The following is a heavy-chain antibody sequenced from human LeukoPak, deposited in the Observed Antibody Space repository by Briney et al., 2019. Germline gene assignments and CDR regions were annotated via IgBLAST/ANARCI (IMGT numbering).Heavy chain of an antibody. J-gene: IGHJ4*02. V-gene: IGHV3-23*01. CDR3: ARNGPSTYYDILTGYSFTPYYFDY. CDR2: ISPGGGTT. CDR1: GFTFSNEA. Sequence: PGGSLRLSCAVSGFTFSNEAMGWVRQLRGGGLEWVSTISPGGGTTYYAESMKGRFTISRDNSKNTLYLQVNSLRAEDTAVYYCARNGPSTYYDILTGYSFTPYYFDYWGQGTLVTVSS. D-gene: IGHD3-9*01.